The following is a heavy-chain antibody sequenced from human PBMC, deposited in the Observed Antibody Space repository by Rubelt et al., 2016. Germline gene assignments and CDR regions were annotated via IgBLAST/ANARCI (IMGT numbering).Heavy chain of an antibody. J-gene: IGHJ4*02. D-gene: IGHD6-19*01. CDR3: AREYSSGWWN. Sequence: RGLEWLGRTYYRSKWSSYYAVSVKSRITINPDTSKNQFSLQLNSVTPEDTAVYYCAREYSSGWWNWGQGTLVTVSS. V-gene: IGHV6-1*01. CDR2: TYYRSKWSS.